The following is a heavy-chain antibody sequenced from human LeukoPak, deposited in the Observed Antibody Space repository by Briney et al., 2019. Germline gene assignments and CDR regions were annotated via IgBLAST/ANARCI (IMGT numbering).Heavy chain of an antibody. V-gene: IGHV4-59*12. D-gene: IGHD2-2*01. CDR3: AREGIVVVPAAMGDYYYYYMDV. J-gene: IGHJ6*03. Sequence: PSETLSLTCTVSGGSISSYYWSWIRQPPGKGLEWIGYIYYSGSTNYNPSLKSRVTISVDTSKNQFSLKLSSVTAADTAVYYCAREGIVVVPAAMGDYYYYYMDVWGKGTTVTISS. CDR1: GGSISSYY. CDR2: IYYSGST.